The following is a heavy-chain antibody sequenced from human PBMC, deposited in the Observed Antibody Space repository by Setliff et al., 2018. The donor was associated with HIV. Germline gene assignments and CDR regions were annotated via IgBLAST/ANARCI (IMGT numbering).Heavy chain of an antibody. D-gene: IGHD2-2*01. Sequence: ASVKVSCKASGYTFTNYYIHWVRQAPGQGLEWMGVIHPSGGSTSYAQNFQDRVTMTRDTSTSTVYMELSSLRSEDTAVYYCARDHCSSSGCYEYSYYGMDVWGQGTTVTVSS. CDR3: ARDHCSSSGCYEYSYYGMDV. CDR2: IHPSGGST. CDR1: GYTFTNYY. V-gene: IGHV1-46*01. J-gene: IGHJ6*02.